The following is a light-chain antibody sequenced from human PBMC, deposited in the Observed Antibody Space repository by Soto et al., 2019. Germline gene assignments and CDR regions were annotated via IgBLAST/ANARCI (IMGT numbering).Light chain of an antibody. V-gene: IGKV1-39*01. CDR2: AAS. CDR1: QTISGY. CDR3: LCYITYPWT. Sequence: DIQMTQSPSSLSASVGDRVTITCRASQTISGYLNWYQQKPGKAPELLIYAASYLGNGVPSRFSGSGSGTEFSLTISSLQPEDFATYYCLCYITYPWTFGQGTKVDIK. J-gene: IGKJ1*01.